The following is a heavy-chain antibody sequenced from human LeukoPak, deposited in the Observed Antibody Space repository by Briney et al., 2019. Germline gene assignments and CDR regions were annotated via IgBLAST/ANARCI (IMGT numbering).Heavy chain of an antibody. Sequence: GGSLRLSCAASGFTVNDNYMIWARQAPGKGLEWVSIIHSHGATNYADSVKGRFTISRDNSKNTLYLQMNSLRAEDTAVYHCASTSIIRGFDHDQYYWGQGTLVTVS. CDR1: GFTVNDNY. CDR3: ASTSIIRGFDHDQYY. D-gene: IGHD3-10*01. J-gene: IGHJ4*02. V-gene: IGHV3-53*01. CDR2: IHSHGAT.